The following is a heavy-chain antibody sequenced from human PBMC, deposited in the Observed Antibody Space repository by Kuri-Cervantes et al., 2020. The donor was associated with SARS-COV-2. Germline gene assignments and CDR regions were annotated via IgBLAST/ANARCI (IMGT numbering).Heavy chain of an antibody. Sequence: GESLKISCAASGFPFSSYAMRWVRQAPGKGLEWVSAISGSGGSTYYADSVKGRFAISRDNSKNTLYLQMDSLRAEDTAVYYCAKAPPTYYFDYWGQGTLVTVSS. V-gene: IGHV3-23*01. CDR1: GFPFSSYA. CDR2: ISGSGGST. J-gene: IGHJ4*02. CDR3: AKAPPTYYFDY.